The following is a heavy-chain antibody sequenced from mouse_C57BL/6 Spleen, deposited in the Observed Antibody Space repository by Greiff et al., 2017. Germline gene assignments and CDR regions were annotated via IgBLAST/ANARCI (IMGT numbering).Heavy chain of an antibody. CDR1: GYTFTDYY. J-gene: IGHJ2*01. Sequence: EVQLQQSGPVLVKPGASVKMSCKASGYTFTDYYMNWVKQSHGKSLEWIGVINPYNGGTSYNQKFKGKATLTVDKSSSTAYMELNSLTSEDSAVYYCARRITTVVARGFDYWGQGTTLTVSS. CDR2: INPYNGGT. D-gene: IGHD1-1*01. V-gene: IGHV1-19*01. CDR3: ARRITTVVARGFDY.